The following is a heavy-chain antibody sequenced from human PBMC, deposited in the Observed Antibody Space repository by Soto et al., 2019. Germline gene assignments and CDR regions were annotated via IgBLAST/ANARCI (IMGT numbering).Heavy chain of an antibody. CDR1: GGSISSSSYY. CDR3: ARHPAARSVDV. V-gene: IGHV4-39*01. CDR2: IYYSGST. Sequence: PSETLSLTCTVSGGSISSSSYYWGWIRQPPGKGLEWIGSIYYSGSTYYKPSLKNRVNISVDKSKNQFSLKLSSVTAADTAVYYCARHPAARSVDVWGKGTTVTVSS. J-gene: IGHJ6*04. D-gene: IGHD6-6*01.